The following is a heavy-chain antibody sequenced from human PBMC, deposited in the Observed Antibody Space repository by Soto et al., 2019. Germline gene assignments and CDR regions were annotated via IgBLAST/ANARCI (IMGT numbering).Heavy chain of an antibody. CDR1: GYSISSGYY. D-gene: IGHD3-9*01. V-gene: IGHV4-38-2*01. CDR2: MYQSGRT. Sequence: SETLSLTCVVSGYSISSGYYWCWMRQPPGKGLEWIGSMYQSGRTNYNPSLESRVSLSIDTSKNQFSLNLTSVTAADTAVYYCARVDDILAGRGWFDPWGQGTLVTVSS. J-gene: IGHJ5*02. CDR3: ARVDDILAGRGWFDP.